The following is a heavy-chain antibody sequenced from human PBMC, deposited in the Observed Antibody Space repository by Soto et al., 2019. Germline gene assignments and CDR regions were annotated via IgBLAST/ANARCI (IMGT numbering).Heavy chain of an antibody. J-gene: IGHJ6*02. D-gene: IGHD2-2*01. CDR2: INSDGSST. CDR1: GFTFSSYW. CDR3: ARDPSGDIVVVPAAKQYGMDV. Sequence: GGSLRLSCAASGFTFSSYWMHWVRQAPGKGLVWVSRINSDGSSTSYADSVKGRFTISRDNAKNTLYLQMNSLRAEDTAVYYCARDPSGDIVVVPAAKQYGMDVWGQGTTVTVSS. V-gene: IGHV3-74*01.